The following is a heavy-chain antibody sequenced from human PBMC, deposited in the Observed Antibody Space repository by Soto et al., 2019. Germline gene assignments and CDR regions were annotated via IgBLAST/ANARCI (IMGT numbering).Heavy chain of an antibody. Sequence: EVQLLESGGGLVQPGGSLRLSSAASGFTFSSYAMSWVRQAPGKGLEWVSAISGSGGSTYYADSVKGRFTISRDNSKNTLYLQMNSLRAEDTAVYYCAKDGKYSSSWYNYYFDYWGQGTLVTVSS. J-gene: IGHJ4*02. CDR2: ISGSGGST. CDR1: GFTFSSYA. CDR3: AKDGKYSSSWYNYYFDY. D-gene: IGHD6-13*01. V-gene: IGHV3-23*01.